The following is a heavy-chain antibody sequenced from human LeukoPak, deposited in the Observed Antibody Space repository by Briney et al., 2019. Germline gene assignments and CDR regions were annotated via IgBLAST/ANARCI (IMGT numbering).Heavy chain of an antibody. CDR3: ARSRWLDAFDY. D-gene: IGHD6-19*01. J-gene: IGHJ4*02. CDR1: GFTFSSYW. V-gene: IGHV3-74*01. CDR2: INSDGSTT. Sequence: GGSLRLSCAASGFTFSSYWMHWARQAPGKGLAWVSRINSDGSTTNYADSVKGRFTISRDNAKNTLYLQMNSLRADDTAVYYCARSRWLDAFDYWGQGTLVTVSS.